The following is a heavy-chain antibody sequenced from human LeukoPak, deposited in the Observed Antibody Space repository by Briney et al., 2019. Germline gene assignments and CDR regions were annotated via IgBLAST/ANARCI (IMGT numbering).Heavy chain of an antibody. D-gene: IGHD5-24*01. Sequence: ASVKVSCKASGYTFTSYYMHWVGQAPGQGLEWMGIINPSGGSASYAQKFQGRVTMTRDTSTSTVYMELSSLRSEDTAVYYCARRDGYNKPLDYWGQGTLVTVSS. J-gene: IGHJ4*02. CDR1: GYTFTSYY. CDR2: INPSGGSA. CDR3: ARRDGYNKPLDY. V-gene: IGHV1-46*01.